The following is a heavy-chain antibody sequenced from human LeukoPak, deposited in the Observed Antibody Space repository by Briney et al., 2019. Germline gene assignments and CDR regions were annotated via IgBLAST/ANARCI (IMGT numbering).Heavy chain of an antibody. CDR3: ARDIKGFTMFRGAIDWYFDL. D-gene: IGHD3-10*01. Sequence: ASVKVSCKVSGYTFTSYGISWVRQAPGQGLEWMGWVNPNNGNTNYAQKFQGRVTMTTDTSTTTGYMELRSLRSDDTAVYYCARDIKGFTMFRGAIDWYFDLWGRGTLVTVSS. CDR2: VNPNNGNT. J-gene: IGHJ2*01. CDR1: GYTFTSYG. V-gene: IGHV1-18*01.